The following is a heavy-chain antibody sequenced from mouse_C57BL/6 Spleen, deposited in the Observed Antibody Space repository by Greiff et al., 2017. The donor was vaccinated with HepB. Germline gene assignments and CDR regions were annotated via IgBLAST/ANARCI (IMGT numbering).Heavy chain of an antibody. J-gene: IGHJ2*01. CDR1: GYTFTSYW. CDR2: INPSNGGT. D-gene: IGHD1-1*01. Sequence: QVQLQQPGTELVKPGASVKLSCKASGYTFTSYWMPWVKQRPGQGLEWIGNINPSNGGTNYNEKFKSKATLTVDKSSSTAYMQLSSLTSEDSAVYYCARGGSTTVVAAVDYWGQGTTVTVSS. CDR3: ARGGSTTVVAAVDY. V-gene: IGHV1-53*01.